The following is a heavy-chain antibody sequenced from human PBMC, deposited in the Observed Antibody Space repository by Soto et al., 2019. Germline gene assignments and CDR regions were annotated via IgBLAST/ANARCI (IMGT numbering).Heavy chain of an antibody. D-gene: IGHD6-6*01. CDR3: ARDSEYSSSYYYYYYGMDV. CDR1: GYTFTSYG. Sequence: WASVKVSCKASGYTFTSYGISWVRQAPGQGLEWMGWISAYNGNTNYAQKLQGRVTMTTDTSTSTAYMELRSLRSDDTAVYYCARDSEYSSSYYYYYYGMDVWGQGTTVTVSS. CDR2: ISAYNGNT. J-gene: IGHJ6*02. V-gene: IGHV1-18*01.